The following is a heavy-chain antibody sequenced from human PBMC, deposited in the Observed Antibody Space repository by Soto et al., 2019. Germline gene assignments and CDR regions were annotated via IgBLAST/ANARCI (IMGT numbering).Heavy chain of an antibody. D-gene: IGHD2-2*01. V-gene: IGHV3-73*01. CDR1: GFTFSGSA. Sequence: GGSLRLSCAASGFTFSGSAMHWVRQASGKGLEWVGRIRSKANSYATAYAASVKGRFTISRDDSKNTAYLQMNSLKTEDTAVYYCTRRALPRDIVVVPAALDWEYYYYYYMDVWGKGTTVTVSS. J-gene: IGHJ6*03. CDR2: IRSKANSYAT. CDR3: TRRALPRDIVVVPAALDWEYYYYYYMDV.